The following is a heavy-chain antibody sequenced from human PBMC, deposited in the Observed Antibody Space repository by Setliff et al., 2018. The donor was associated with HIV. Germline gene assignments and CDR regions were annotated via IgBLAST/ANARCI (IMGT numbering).Heavy chain of an antibody. Sequence: SETLSLTCTVSAGAIRGYYWSWIRQSPGKGLEWIGYIFYGGNANYSPSLKGRVTVSLDTSRNQFSLKLTSVTAADTAVYYCASTGHIEIDPLQPFEIWGQGTMVTVSS. CDR3: ASTGHIEIDPLQPFEI. CDR1: AGAIRGYY. CDR2: IFYGGNA. J-gene: IGHJ3*02. V-gene: IGHV4-59*12. D-gene: IGHD5-12*01.